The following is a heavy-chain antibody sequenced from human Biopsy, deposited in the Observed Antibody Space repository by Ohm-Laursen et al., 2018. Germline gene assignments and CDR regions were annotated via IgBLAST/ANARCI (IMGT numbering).Heavy chain of an antibody. CDR1: GYYFTSNY. CDR3: ATDADGYYTEFNF. CDR2: IDTSGGST. V-gene: IGHV1-46*01. J-gene: IGHJ4*02. D-gene: IGHD5-24*01. Sequence: ASVKVSCKTSGYYFTSNYIHWVRQAPGQGLQWMAAIDTSGGSTHYSQTFMGRVTVTRDTSTTTVYMEMSSLRSDDTAVYYCATDADGYYTEFNFWGQGTLITVSS.